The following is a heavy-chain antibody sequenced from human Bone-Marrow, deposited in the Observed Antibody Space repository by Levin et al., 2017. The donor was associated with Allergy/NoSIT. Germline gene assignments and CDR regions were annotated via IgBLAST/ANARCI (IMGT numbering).Heavy chain of an antibody. CDR3: GRDLHWLLFDS. J-gene: IGHJ4*02. D-gene: IGHD5-12*01. CDR2: MWFDGSNR. V-gene: IGHV3-33*01. CDR1: GFEFSRAG. Sequence: GASVKVSCAASGFEFSRAGMHWVRQAPGKAPEWVAVMWFDGSNRYYSDSVRGRFTISRDNSKNTLYLQMNRLRVEDTAVYYCGRDLHWLLFDSWGQGTLVTVSS.